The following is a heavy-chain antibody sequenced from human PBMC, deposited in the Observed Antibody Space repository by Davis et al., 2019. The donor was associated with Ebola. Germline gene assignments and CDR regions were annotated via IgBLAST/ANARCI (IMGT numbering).Heavy chain of an antibody. CDR2: IIPMVDTT. CDR1: RDTFSNYG. V-gene: IGHV1-69*04. Sequence: SVTVSCNASRDTFSNYGIIWVRQAPAQGLEWMGRIIPMVDTTNYAPKSQDSVTMSADKSTSTVYMELSSLRSGDTAVYYWGSGPWVYTTRRGLTLDNWGQGTQVTVSS. CDR3: GSGPWVYTTRRGLTLDN. D-gene: IGHD2-8*01. J-gene: IGHJ4*02.